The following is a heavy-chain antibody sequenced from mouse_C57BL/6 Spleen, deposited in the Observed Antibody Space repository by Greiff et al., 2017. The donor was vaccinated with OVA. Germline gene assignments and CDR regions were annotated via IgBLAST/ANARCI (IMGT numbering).Heavy chain of an antibody. D-gene: IGHD5-1*01. CDR2: IRSKSNNYAT. CDR1: GFSFNTYA. Sequence: EVKVEESGGGLVQPKGSLKLSCAASGFSFNTYAMNWVRQAPGKGLEWVARIRSKSNNYATYYADSVKDRFTISRDDSESMLYLQMNNLKTEDTAMYYCVRSRTPWFAYWGQGTLVTVSA. CDR3: VRSRTPWFAY. V-gene: IGHV10-1*01. J-gene: IGHJ3*01.